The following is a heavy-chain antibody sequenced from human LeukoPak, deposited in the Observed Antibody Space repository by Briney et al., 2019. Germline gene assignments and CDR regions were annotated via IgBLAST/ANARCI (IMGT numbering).Heavy chain of an antibody. J-gene: IGHJ6*03. D-gene: IGHD3-3*01. CDR1: GFTFSSYG. Sequence: GGSLRLSCAASGFTFSSYGMHWVRQAPGKGLEWVAFIRYDGSNKYYADSVKGRFTISRDNSKNTLYLQMNSLRAEDTAVYYCAKDLNDFWSGYLGNMDVWGKGTTVTVSS. CDR3: AKDLNDFWSGYLGNMDV. V-gene: IGHV3-30*02. CDR2: IRYDGSNK.